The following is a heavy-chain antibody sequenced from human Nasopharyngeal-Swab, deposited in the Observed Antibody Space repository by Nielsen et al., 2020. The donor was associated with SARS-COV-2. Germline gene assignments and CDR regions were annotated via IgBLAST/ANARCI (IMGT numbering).Heavy chain of an antibody. CDR2: IWYDGRNK. Sequence: GGSLRLSCAASGFTFINYGMHWVRQAPGKGLEWVAIIWYDGRNKYYADSAKGRFSISRDNSKNTLYLQMSSLRAEDTAVYYCAREADLRFDYWGQGTLVTVSS. D-gene: IGHD3-3*01. CDR3: AREADLRFDY. V-gene: IGHV3-33*01. J-gene: IGHJ4*02. CDR1: GFTFINYG.